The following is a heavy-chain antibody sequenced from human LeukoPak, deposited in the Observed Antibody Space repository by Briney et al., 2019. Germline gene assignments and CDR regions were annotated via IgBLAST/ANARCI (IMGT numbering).Heavy chain of an antibody. CDR2: MNPNSGNT. CDR3: ARAPITMIVVSGAFDI. Sequence: ASVKVSCKASGYTFTSYDINWVRQATGQGLEWMGWMNPNSGNTGYAQKFQGRVTMTRNTSISTAYMELSSLRSEDTAVYYCARAPITMIVVSGAFDIWGQGTMVTVSS. V-gene: IGHV1-8*01. D-gene: IGHD3-22*01. CDR1: GYTFTSYD. J-gene: IGHJ3*02.